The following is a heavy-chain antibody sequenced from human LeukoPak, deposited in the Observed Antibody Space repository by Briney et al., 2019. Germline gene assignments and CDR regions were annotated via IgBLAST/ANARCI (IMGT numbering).Heavy chain of an antibody. CDR1: GGSISSSSYY. Sequence: KTSETLSLTCTVSGGSISSSSYYWGWIRQPPGKGLEWIGSIYYSGSPYYNPSLKSRVTISVDMSKNQFSLKLSSVTAADTAVYYCARHGPWDPLHHCSSTSCYGSGFDPWGQGTLVTVSS. CDR2: IYYSGSP. CDR3: ARHGPWDPLHHCSSTSCYGSGFDP. J-gene: IGHJ5*02. V-gene: IGHV4-39*01. D-gene: IGHD2-2*01.